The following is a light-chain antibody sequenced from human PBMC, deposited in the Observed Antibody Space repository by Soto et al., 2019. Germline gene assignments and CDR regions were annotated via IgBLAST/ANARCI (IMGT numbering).Light chain of an antibody. Sequence: EIVLTQSPGTLSLSPGERATLSCRASQSVTNFLAWYQQKPGQAPRLLIFDASNRATGIPARFSGSGSGTDFTLTISSLEPEDFAVYYCQQRANWPRAITFGPGKRLEIK. J-gene: IGKJ5*01. V-gene: IGKV3-11*01. CDR1: QSVTNF. CDR3: QQRANWPRAIT. CDR2: DAS.